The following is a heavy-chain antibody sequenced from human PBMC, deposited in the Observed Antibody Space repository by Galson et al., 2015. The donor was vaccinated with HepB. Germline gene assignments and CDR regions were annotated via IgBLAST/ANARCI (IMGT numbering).Heavy chain of an antibody. D-gene: IGHD6-19*01. CDR2: ISSTSNFI. CDR1: GFTFSTYT. CDR3: AKVGSGWSADY. Sequence: SLRLSCAASGFTFSTYTMKWVRQAPGKGLEWVSSISSTSNFIYYADSVKGRFTISRDNSKSSLYLQMDSLRADDTAVYYCAKVGSGWSADYWGQGTLVSVSS. V-gene: IGHV3-21*01. J-gene: IGHJ4*02.